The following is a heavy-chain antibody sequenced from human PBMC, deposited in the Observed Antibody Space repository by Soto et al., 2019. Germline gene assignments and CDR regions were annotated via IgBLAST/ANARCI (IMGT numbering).Heavy chain of an antibody. V-gene: IGHV3-30*02. J-gene: IGHJ3*02. Sequence: DSVKGRFTISRDNSKNTLYLQMNILRAEDTAVDYCAKDPRWGTMSIWGQGTMVTVSS. CDR3: AKDPRWGTMSI. D-gene: IGHD3-16*01.